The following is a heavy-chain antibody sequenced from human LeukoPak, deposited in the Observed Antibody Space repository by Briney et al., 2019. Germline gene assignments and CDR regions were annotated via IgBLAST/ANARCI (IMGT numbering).Heavy chain of an antibody. CDR2: ISGNAGST. D-gene: IGHD3-10*01. Sequence: GGSLRLSCAASGFTLSSYAMSWVRQAPGKGLEWVSLISGNAGSTYYADSVKGRFTISRDNSKNTLYLQMNSLRAEDTAVYYCAKGSYYGYFDYWGQGTLVTVSS. CDR1: GFTLSSYA. J-gene: IGHJ4*02. CDR3: AKGSYYGYFDY. V-gene: IGHV3-23*01.